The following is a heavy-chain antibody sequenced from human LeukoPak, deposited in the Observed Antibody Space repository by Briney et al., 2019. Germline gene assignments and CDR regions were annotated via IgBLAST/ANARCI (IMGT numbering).Heavy chain of an antibody. D-gene: IGHD3-22*01. CDR3: ARGFTMIVYP. CDR2: IYYSGST. CDR1: GGSVNSGSYY. J-gene: IGHJ5*02. Sequence: PSETLSLTCTVSGGSVNSGSYYWNWIRQPPGKGLEWIGYIYYSGSTNYNPSLKSRVTISVDTSKNQFSLKLSSVTAADTAVYYCARGFTMIVYPWGQGTLVTVSS. V-gene: IGHV4-61*01.